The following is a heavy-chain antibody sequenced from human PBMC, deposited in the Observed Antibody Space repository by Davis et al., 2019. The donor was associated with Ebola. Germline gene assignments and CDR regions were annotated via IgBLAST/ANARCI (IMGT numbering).Heavy chain of an antibody. V-gene: IGHV4-34*01. Sequence: SETLSLTCAVYGGSLSGSYWSWIRQPPGKGLEWFGEINHSGSTNYNPSLKSRVTISVDTSKNQFSLKLSSVTAADTAVYYCARDRTIVVVPAAISYYYGMDVWGQGTTVTVSS. D-gene: IGHD2-2*01. CDR3: ARDRTIVVVPAAISYYYGMDV. CDR2: INHSGST. CDR1: GGSLSGSY. J-gene: IGHJ6*02.